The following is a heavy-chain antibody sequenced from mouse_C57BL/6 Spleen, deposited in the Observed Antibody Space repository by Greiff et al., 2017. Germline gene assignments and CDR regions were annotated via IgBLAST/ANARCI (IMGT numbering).Heavy chain of an antibody. J-gene: IGHJ2*01. V-gene: IGHV1-15*01. CDR1: GYTFTDYE. Sequence: VQLQQSGAELVRPGASVTLSCKASGYTFTDYEMHWVKQTPVHGLEWIGAIDPETGGTAYNQKFKGKAILTADKSSSTAYMELRSLTSEDSAVYYCTRVYYGYDKSLDYGGQGTTLTVSS. D-gene: IGHD2-2*01. CDR3: TRVYYGYDKSLDY. CDR2: IDPETGGT.